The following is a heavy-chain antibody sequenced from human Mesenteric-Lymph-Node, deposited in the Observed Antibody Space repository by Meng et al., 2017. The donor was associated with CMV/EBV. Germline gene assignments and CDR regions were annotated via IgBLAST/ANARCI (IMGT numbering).Heavy chain of an antibody. J-gene: IGHJ4*02. D-gene: IGHD3-22*01. CDR3: AKGDSSGWSPFDY. V-gene: IGHV3-21*01. CDR1: GFTFSSYS. Sequence: GESLKISCAASGFTFSSYSMNWVRQAPGKGLEWVSSISSSSSYIYYADSVKGRFTISRDNAKNSLYLQMNSLRAEDTAVYYCAKGDSSGWSPFDYWGQGTLVTVSS. CDR2: ISSSSSYI.